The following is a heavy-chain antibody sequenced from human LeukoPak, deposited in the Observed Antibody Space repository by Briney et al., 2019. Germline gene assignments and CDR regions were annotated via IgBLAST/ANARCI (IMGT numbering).Heavy chain of an antibody. CDR1: GYTFTNYY. Sequence: ASVKVSCKASGYTFTNYYVHWVRQAPGQGLEWMGTVNLSGGSTTCAQKFQGRVTMTRDTSTRTVYMELSSLRTEDTAVYYCARGPEWELLDYYFDYWGQGTLVTVSS. CDR3: ARGPEWELLDYYFDY. CDR2: VNLSGGST. J-gene: IGHJ4*02. D-gene: IGHD1-26*01. V-gene: IGHV1-46*01.